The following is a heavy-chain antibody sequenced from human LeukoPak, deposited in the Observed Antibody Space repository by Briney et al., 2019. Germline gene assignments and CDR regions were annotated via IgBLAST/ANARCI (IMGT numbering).Heavy chain of an antibody. CDR2: IIPIFGTA. D-gene: IGHD1-14*01. V-gene: IGHV1-69*13. CDR3: ARALPTTRNAFDI. Sequence: SVKVSCKASGGTFTSYAISWVRQAPGQGLEWMGGIIPIFGTANYAQKFQGRVTITADESTSTAYMELSSLRSEDTAVYYCARALPTTRNAFDIWGQGTMVTVSS. J-gene: IGHJ3*02. CDR1: GGTFTSYA.